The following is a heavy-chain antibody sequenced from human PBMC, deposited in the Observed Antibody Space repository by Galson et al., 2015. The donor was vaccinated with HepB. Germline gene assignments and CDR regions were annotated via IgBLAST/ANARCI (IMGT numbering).Heavy chain of an antibody. D-gene: IGHD2-21*02. V-gene: IGHV1-69*13. CDR1: GGTFSSYA. J-gene: IGHJ4*02. CDR2: IIPIFGTA. Sequence: SVKVSCKASGGTFSSYAISWVRQAPGQGLEWMGGIIPIFGTANYAQKFQGRVTITADESTSTAYMELSSLRSEDTAVYYCARSPTVTATSWHFDYWGQGTLVTVSS. CDR3: ARSPTVTATSWHFDY.